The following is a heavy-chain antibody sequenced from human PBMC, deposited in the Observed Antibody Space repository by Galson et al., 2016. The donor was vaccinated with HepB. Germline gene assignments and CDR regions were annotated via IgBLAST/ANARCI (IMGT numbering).Heavy chain of an antibody. V-gene: IGHV5-51*01. J-gene: IGHJ2*01. CDR1: GYSFTDYW. CDR2: VDGSGTDS. CDR3: ARRVVRIGADRGGYFDL. Sequence: QSGAEVKKPGESLKISCQASGYSFTDYWIAWVRQMPGKGLEWMGIVDGSGTDSRYNPSYSPSFQGQVTVSVDKSINTAYLQWSSLKASDTAIYYCARRVVRIGADRGGYFDLWGRGTLVTVSS. D-gene: IGHD3-16*01.